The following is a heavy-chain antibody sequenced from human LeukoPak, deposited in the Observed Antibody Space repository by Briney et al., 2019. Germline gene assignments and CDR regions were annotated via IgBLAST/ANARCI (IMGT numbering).Heavy chain of an antibody. J-gene: IGHJ4*02. D-gene: IGHD3-22*01. CDR2: IYYSGST. Sequence: PSETLSLTCTVSGGSISSGGYCWSWIRQHPGQGLEWIVYIYYSGSTYYNASLKSRVTISVDTSKNQFSLKLSSVTAADTAVYYCARESGDRSGYYYGGYFDYWGQGTLVTVSS. V-gene: IGHV4-31*03. CDR1: GGSISSGGYC. CDR3: ARESGDRSGYYYGGYFDY.